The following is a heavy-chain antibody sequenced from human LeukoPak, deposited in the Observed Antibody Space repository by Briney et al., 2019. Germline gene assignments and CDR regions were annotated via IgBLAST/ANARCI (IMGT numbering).Heavy chain of an antibody. CDR2: ISSGSSYI. CDR1: GFTFSSYS. CDR3: ARDQHYCSSTSCPFDY. J-gene: IGHJ4*02. D-gene: IGHD2-2*01. Sequence: GGSLRLSCAASGFTFSSYSMNWVRRAPGKGLEWVSSISSGSSYIYYADSVRGRFTISRDNAKNSLSLQMNSLRAEDTAVYYCARDQHYCSSTSCPFDYRGQGALVTVYS. V-gene: IGHV3-21*01.